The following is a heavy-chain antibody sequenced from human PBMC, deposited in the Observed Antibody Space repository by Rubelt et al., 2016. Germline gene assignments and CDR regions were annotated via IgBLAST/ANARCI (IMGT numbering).Heavy chain of an antibody. CDR3: TRAVTGTNDY. Sequence: QVQLQQWGAGLLKPSETLSLTCAVYGGSFSGYYWSWIRQPPGKGLEWIGEINHSGSTNYNPSLKSRVTISVDTSKNQFALKLSSVTAADTAVYYCTRAVTGTNDYWGQGTLVTVSS. CDR1: GGSFSGYY. J-gene: IGHJ4*02. CDR2: INHSGST. V-gene: IGHV4-34*01. D-gene: IGHD1-1*01.